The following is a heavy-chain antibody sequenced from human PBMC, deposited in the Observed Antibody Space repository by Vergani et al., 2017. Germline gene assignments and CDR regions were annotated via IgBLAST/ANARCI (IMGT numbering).Heavy chain of an antibody. CDR2: ITSDGSIT. CDR1: GFSFSGYW. D-gene: IGHD2-15*01. Sequence: EVQLVESGGGLIHPGGSLRLSCEGSGFSFSGYWMHWVRQSPEKGLVWVSRITSDGSITNYADSVKGRFTISRDNAKNTLYLEMNSLRGDDTAIYYCVRARGSGPCFMSNWFDSWGQGTLVTVSS. J-gene: IGHJ5*01. CDR3: VRARGSGPCFMSNWFDS. V-gene: IGHV3-74*01.